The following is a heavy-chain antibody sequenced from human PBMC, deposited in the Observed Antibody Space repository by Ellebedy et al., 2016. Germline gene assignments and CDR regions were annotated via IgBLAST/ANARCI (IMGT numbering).Heavy chain of an antibody. Sequence: ASVKVSCKASGYTFSSYDINWVRQATGQGLEWMGGIIRIFDTANYAQKFQGRVTITADESTSTAYMELSSLRSEDTAVYYCARVSLRYGGNSGGYYYYGMDVWGQGTTVTVSS. V-gene: IGHV1-69*13. J-gene: IGHJ6*02. CDR1: GYTFSSYD. D-gene: IGHD4-23*01. CDR2: IIRIFDTA. CDR3: ARVSLRYGGNSGGYYYYGMDV.